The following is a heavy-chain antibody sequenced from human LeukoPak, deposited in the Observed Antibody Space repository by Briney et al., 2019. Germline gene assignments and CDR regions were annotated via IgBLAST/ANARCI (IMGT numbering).Heavy chain of an antibody. V-gene: IGHV4-30-2*01. D-gene: IGHD2-21*01. CDR3: ARDCGGDCYYGMDV. J-gene: IGHJ6*02. CDR1: DGSISSGGYS. Sequence: SGTLSLTCAVSDGSISSGGYSWSWIRQPPGKGLEWIGYTYHSGSTYYNPSLKSRVTISVDRSKNQFSLKLSSVTAADTAVYYCARDCGGDCYYGMDVWGQGTTVTVSS. CDR2: TYHSGST.